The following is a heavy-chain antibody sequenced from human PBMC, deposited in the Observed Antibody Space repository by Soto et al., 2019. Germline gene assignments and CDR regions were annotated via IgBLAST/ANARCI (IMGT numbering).Heavy chain of an antibody. D-gene: IGHD4-17*01. CDR1: GFTFDDYT. J-gene: IGHJ1*01. Sequence: EVQLVESGGVVVQPGGSLRLSCAASGFTFDDYTIHWVRQAPGKGLEWVSLISWDGGSTYYADSVKGRFTISRDNSKNSLYLQMNSLRTEDTALYYCAKDLATVTTAAGFQHWGQGTLVTVSS. V-gene: IGHV3-43*01. CDR2: ISWDGGST. CDR3: AKDLATVTTAAGFQH.